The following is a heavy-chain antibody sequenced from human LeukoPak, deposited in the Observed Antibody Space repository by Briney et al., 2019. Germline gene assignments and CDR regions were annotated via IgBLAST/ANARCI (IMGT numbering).Heavy chain of an antibody. CDR3: AGWDRSTAATFDF. J-gene: IGHJ4*02. D-gene: IGHD2-15*01. Sequence: ASVKVSCKASGYTFTNYGFNWVRQAPGQGLEWMGRISAYNGKTNYAQKVQGRVTMTTDTSTNTAYMELRSLRSDDTAVYYCAGWDRSTAATFDFWGQGTPVTVSS. CDR1: GYTFTNYG. V-gene: IGHV1-18*01. CDR2: ISAYNGKT.